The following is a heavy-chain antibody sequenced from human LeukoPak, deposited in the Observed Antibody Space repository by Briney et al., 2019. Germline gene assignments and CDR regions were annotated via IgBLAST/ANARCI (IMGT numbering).Heavy chain of an antibody. J-gene: IGHJ4*02. V-gene: IGHV1-2*02. CDR2: INPNSGGT. D-gene: IGHD1-1*01. Sequence: ASVKVSCKASGYTFTGYYMHWVRQAPGQGVEGMGWINPNSGGTNYAQKFQGRVTMTRDTSISTAYMELSRLRSDDTAVYYCARDLGDWNDWDYWGQGTLVTVSS. CDR3: ARDLGDWNDWDY. CDR1: GYTFTGYY.